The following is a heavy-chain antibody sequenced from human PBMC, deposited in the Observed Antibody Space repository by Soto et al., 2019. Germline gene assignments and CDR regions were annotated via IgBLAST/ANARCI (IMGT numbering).Heavy chain of an antibody. V-gene: IGHV4-4*02. J-gene: IGHJ4*02. Sequence: PSETLSLTCAVSSGSISSNNWWSWVRQPPGKGLEWIGEMYHSGGTNYNPSLKSRVTISVDKSKNQFSLKLSSVTAADTAVYYCARMAAAGSIFDCWGQGTLVTVSS. CDR1: SGSISSNNW. CDR2: MYHSGGT. CDR3: ARMAAAGSIFDC. D-gene: IGHD6-25*01.